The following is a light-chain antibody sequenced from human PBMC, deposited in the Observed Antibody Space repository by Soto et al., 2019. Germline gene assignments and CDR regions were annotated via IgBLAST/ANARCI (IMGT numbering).Light chain of an antibody. Sequence: DIQLTQAPSFLSASAGDTVTITCRASQDIRSYLAWYQQEAGRAPKLLIYAASTLQSEVPSRFSGSGSGTEFTLTIGSLQPEDFATYYCQQLNSFPITFGQGTRLEI. CDR3: QQLNSFPIT. J-gene: IGKJ5*01. CDR2: AAS. V-gene: IGKV1-9*01. CDR1: QDIRSY.